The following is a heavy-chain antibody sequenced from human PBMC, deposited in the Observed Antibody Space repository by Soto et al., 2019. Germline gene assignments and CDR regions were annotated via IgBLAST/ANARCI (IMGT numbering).Heavy chain of an antibody. D-gene: IGHD2-2*02. CDR2: IIPILGVA. CDR1: GGTFSSHI. CDR3: AGVPIPLFYGMDV. V-gene: IGHV1-69*02. Sequence: QVQLVQSGAEVKKPGSSVKVSCKASGGTFSSHIISWVRQAPGQGLEWMGRIIPILGVANYAQKFQGRVTITADKSTNTAYLELTSLRSEDTAVFYCAGVPIPLFYGMDVWGRGTTVTVSS. J-gene: IGHJ6*02.